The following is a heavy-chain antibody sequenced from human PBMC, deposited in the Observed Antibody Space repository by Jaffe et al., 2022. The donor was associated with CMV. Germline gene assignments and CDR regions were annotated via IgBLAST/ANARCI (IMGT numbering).Heavy chain of an antibody. CDR2: INAGNGNT. D-gene: IGHD3-3*01. J-gene: IGHJ6*03. CDR3: ARDRPDFWSGSHSHYMDV. V-gene: IGHV1-3*01. Sequence: QVQLVQSGAEVKKPGASVKVSCKASGYTFTSYAMHWVRQAPGQRLEWMGWINAGNGNTKYSQKFQGRVTITRDTSASTAYMELSSLRSEDTAVYYCARDRPDFWSGSHSHYMDVWGKGTTVTVSS. CDR1: GYTFTSYA.